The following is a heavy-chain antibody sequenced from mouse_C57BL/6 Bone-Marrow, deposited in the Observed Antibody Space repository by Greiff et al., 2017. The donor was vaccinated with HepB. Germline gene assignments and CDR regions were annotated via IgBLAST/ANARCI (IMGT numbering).Heavy chain of an antibody. V-gene: IGHV1-66*01. J-gene: IGHJ4*01. CDR2: IYPGSGNT. Sequence: VQLQQSGAELVRPGASVKLSCKASGYTFTDYYINWVKQRPGQGLEWIGWIYPGSGNTKYNEKFKGKATLTADTSSSTAYMQLSSLTSEDSAVYYCAKDYYGSYYAMDYWGQGTSVTVSS. CDR3: AKDYYGSYYAMDY. D-gene: IGHD1-1*01. CDR1: GYTFTDYY.